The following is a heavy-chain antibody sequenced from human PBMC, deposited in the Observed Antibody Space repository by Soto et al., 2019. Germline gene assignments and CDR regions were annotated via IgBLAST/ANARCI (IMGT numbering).Heavy chain of an antibody. Sequence: PTATLSPPSTVYGDSKNRSYWSWFRQPAGKGLEWIGRIYTSGSTNYNPSLKSRVTMSVDTSKNQFSLKLSSVTAADTAVYYCARGFGSGSYRYWGQGTLVTVSS. CDR2: IYTSGST. CDR1: GDSKNRSY. V-gene: IGHV4-4*07. J-gene: IGHJ4*02. CDR3: ARGFGSGSYRY. D-gene: IGHD3-10*01.